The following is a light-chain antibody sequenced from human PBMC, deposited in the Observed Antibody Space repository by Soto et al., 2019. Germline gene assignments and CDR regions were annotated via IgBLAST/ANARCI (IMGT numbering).Light chain of an antibody. Sequence: EIVLTQSPATLSLSPGERAALSCRASQNVNNFLAWYQHRPGQAPRLLIHDASRRATGIPARFSGSGAGTDFHLPISRLGPEDFAVYYCQQGINWPLTFRGGDQGGEQT. J-gene: IGKJ4*01. CDR1: QNVNNF. V-gene: IGKV3-11*01. CDR2: DAS. CDR3: QQGINWPLT.